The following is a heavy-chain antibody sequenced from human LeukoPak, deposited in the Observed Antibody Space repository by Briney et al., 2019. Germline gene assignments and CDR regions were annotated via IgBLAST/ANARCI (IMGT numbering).Heavy chain of an antibody. J-gene: IGHJ4*02. V-gene: IGHV3-30*03. Sequence: PGRSLRLSCAASGFTFSSYGMHWVRQAPGKGLEWVAVISYDGSNKYYADSVKGRFTISRDNSKNTLYLQMNSLRAEDTALYYCARVTRGGYSYGYSSDYWGQGTLVTVSS. CDR3: ARVTRGGYSYGYSSDY. D-gene: IGHD5-18*01. CDR1: GFTFSSYG. CDR2: ISYDGSNK.